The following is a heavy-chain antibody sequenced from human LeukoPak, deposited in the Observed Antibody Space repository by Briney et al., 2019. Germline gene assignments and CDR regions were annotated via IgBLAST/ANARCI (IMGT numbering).Heavy chain of an antibody. CDR3: ARAGDGILWFGESPGAFDI. Sequence: PSETLSFTCTVSGGSISSYYWSWIRQPPGKGLEWIGYIYYSGSTNYNPSLKSRVTISVDTSKNQFSLKLSSVTAADTAVYYCARAGDGILWFGESPGAFDIWGQGTMVTVSS. D-gene: IGHD3-10*01. J-gene: IGHJ3*02. CDR2: IYYSGST. V-gene: IGHV4-59*01. CDR1: GGSISSYY.